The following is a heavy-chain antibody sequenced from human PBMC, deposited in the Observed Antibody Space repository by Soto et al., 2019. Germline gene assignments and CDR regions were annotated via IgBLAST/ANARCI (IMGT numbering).Heavy chain of an antibody. CDR3: ARWTTYDFWSGRAPFDP. D-gene: IGHD3-3*01. J-gene: IGHJ5*02. V-gene: IGHV1-8*01. Sequence: QVQLVQSGAEVKKPGASVKVSCKASGYTFTSYDINWVRQATGQGLEWMGWMNPNSGNTGYAQKFQGRVTMTRNTSTSTAYMELSSLRSEDTAVYYCARWTTYDFWSGRAPFDPWGQGTLVTVSS. CDR1: GYTFTSYD. CDR2: MNPNSGNT.